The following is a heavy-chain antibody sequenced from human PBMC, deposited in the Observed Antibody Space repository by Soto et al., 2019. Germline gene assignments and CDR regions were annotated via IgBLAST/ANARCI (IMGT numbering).Heavy chain of an antibody. D-gene: IGHD3-22*01. J-gene: IGHJ3*02. Sequence: PSETLSLTCAVSGGSISSGGYSWSWIRQPPGKGLEWIGYIYHSGSTYYNPSLKSRVTISVDRSKNQFSLKLSSVTAADTAVYYCARGVVITPGAAFDIWGQGTMVTVSS. V-gene: IGHV4-30-2*01. CDR1: GGSISSGGYS. CDR3: ARGVVITPGAAFDI. CDR2: IYHSGST.